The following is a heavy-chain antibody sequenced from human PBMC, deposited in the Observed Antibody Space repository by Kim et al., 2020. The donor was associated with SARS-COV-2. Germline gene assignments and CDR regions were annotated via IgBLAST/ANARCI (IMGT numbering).Heavy chain of an antibody. Sequence: GGSLRLSCAASGFTFSSYAMSWVRQAPGKGLEWVSDISGSGGSTYYADSVKGRFTISRDNSKNTLYLQMNSLRAEDTAVYYCAKASNYYYYYMDVWGKGTTVTVSS. CDR1: GFTFSSYA. CDR3: AKASNYYYYYMDV. CDR2: ISGSGGST. J-gene: IGHJ6*03. V-gene: IGHV3-23*01. D-gene: IGHD6-6*01.